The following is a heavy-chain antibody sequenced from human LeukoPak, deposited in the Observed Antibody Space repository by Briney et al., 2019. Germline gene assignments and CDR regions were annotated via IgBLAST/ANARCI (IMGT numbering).Heavy chain of an antibody. CDR3: AGRSRGYSYGYYFWYFDL. V-gene: IGHV4-59*01. CDR1: GGSLSSYY. J-gene: IGHJ2*01. CDR2: IYYSGST. Sequence: SETLSLTCTVSGGSLSSYYWSWIRQPPGKGLEWIGYIYYSGSTNYNPSLKSRVTISVDTSKNQFSLKLSSVTAADTAVYYCAGRSRGYSYGYYFWYFDLWGRGTLVTVSS. D-gene: IGHD5-18*01.